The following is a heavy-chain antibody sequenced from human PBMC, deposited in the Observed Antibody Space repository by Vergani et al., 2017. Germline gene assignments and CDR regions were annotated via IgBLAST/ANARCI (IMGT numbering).Heavy chain of an antibody. J-gene: IGHJ5*02. D-gene: IGHD3-22*01. Sequence: QLQLQESGPGLVKPSETLSLTCTVSGGSISSSSYYWGWIRQPPGKGLEWIGSIYYSGSTYYNPSLKSRVTISVDTSKNQFSLKLSSVTAADTAVYYCARWGSYYDSSGPLSWFDPWGQGTLVTVSS. CDR3: ARWGSYYDSSGPLSWFDP. CDR1: GGSISSSSYY. CDR2: IYYSGST. V-gene: IGHV4-39*01.